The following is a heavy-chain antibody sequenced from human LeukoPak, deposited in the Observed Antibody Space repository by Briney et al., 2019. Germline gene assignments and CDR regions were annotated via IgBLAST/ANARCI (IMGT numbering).Heavy chain of an antibody. J-gene: IGHJ5*02. CDR1: GGTFSSYA. Sequence: SVKVSCKASGGTFSSYAISWVRQAPGQGLEWMGGIIPIFGTANYAQKFRGRVTITTDESTSTAYMELSSLRSEDTAVYYCARAVVIAAAGTGGFDPWGQGTLVTVSS. CDR2: IIPIFGTA. V-gene: IGHV1-69*05. D-gene: IGHD6-13*01. CDR3: ARAVVIAAAGTGGFDP.